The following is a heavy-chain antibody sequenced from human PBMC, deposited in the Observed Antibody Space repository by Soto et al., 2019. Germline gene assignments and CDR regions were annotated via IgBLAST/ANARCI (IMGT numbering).Heavy chain of an antibody. CDR2: IYYSGST. CDR3: ARDTVRLWFGELS. D-gene: IGHD3-10*01. J-gene: IGHJ5*02. Sequence: PSETLSLTCTVSGGSISSGGYYWSWIRQHPGKGLEWIGYIYYSGSTYYNPSLKSRVTISVDTSKNQFSLKLSSVTAADTAVYYCARDTVRLWFGELSWGQGTLVTVSS. CDR1: GGSISSGGYY. V-gene: IGHV4-31*03.